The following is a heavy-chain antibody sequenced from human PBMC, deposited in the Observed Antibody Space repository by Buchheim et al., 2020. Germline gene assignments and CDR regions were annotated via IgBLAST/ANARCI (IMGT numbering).Heavy chain of an antibody. D-gene: IGHD3-16*01. CDR3: ARDFGGPSDC. Sequence: EVQLVESGGGLVKPGGSLRLSCAASGFTFSSFGVNWVRQAPGKGLEWVSSISSSSRGIYYADSVRGRFTISRDNAKNTLYLQMNSLGAEDTAVYYCARDFGGPSDCWGQGTL. V-gene: IGHV3-21*02. J-gene: IGHJ4*02. CDR1: GFTFSSFG. CDR2: ISSSSRGI.